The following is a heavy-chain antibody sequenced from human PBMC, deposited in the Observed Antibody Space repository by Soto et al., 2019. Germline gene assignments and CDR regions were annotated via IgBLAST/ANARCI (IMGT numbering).Heavy chain of an antibody. Sequence: ASVTVSCRPSVYAFTSDDIKRVRQATGQGLEWMGWMNPNRGTTADAQKFQGRVTMTRDTPTSTVYMALSSLRSEDTAVYYCARGHWDTDMVSNGLDVWGQGTTVTVSS. V-gene: IGHV1-8*01. J-gene: IGHJ6*02. CDR2: MNPNRGTT. CDR3: ARGHWDTDMVSNGLDV. CDR1: VYAFTSDD. D-gene: IGHD5-18*01.